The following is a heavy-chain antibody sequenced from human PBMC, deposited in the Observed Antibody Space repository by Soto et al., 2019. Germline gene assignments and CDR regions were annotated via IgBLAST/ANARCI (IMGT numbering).Heavy chain of an antibody. J-gene: IGHJ4*02. CDR2: VNPNNGDT. V-gene: IGHV1-8*01. CDR1: GYTFSNYD. CDR3: EKVSRKGSARDFDS. Sequence: QVQLVQSGAELKKPGASVKVACKVSGYTFSNYDMNWVRQATGQGPEWIGWVNPNNGDTGYAQKFQSLVTLTTNISTTTAYMALTSLRSEDTAIYYCEKVSRKGSARDFDSWGQGTQITVSS.